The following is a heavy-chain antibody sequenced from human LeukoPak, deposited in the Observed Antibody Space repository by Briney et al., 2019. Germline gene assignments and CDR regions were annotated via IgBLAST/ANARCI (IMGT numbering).Heavy chain of an antibody. J-gene: IGHJ4*02. Sequence: GGSLSLSCAASGFIFSNTYMTWVRQAPGKGLEWVSAIHNDGSTYYADSVKGRFTVSRDNSKNMVFLRMNSLRVEDTAVYFCASLARDHWGRGTLVSVSS. CDR2: IHNDGST. V-gene: IGHV3-53*01. CDR1: GFIFSNTY. D-gene: IGHD3-3*02. CDR3: ASLARDH.